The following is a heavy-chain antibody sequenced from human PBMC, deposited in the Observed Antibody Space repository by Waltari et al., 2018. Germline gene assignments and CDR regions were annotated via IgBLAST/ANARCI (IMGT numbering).Heavy chain of an antibody. CDR2: IYYSGST. D-gene: IGHD6-13*01. Sequence: QVQLQESGPGLVKPSETLSLTCTVSGGSISSYYWSWIRQPPGKGLEWIGYIYYSGSTNYNPSLKSRVTISVDTAKNQFSLKLSSVTAADTAVYYCARDVSSIAAAGTKYYYGMDVWGQGTTVTVSS. CDR3: ARDVSSIAAAGTKYYYGMDV. V-gene: IGHV4-59*01. J-gene: IGHJ6*02. CDR1: GGSISSYY.